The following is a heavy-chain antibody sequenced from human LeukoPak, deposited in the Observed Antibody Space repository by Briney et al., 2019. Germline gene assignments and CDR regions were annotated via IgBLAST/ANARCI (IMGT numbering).Heavy chain of an antibody. CDR2: INPSGGST. CDR3: AKEIRYCGSGTCYSRAGVDY. Sequence: GASVKVSCKASGYTFTSYYMHWVRQAPGQGLEWMGIINPSGGSTSYAQKFQGRVTMTRDTSTSTVYMELSSLRSEDTAVYYCAKEIRYCGSGTCYSRAGVDYWGRGTLVTVSS. CDR1: GYTFTSYY. J-gene: IGHJ4*02. D-gene: IGHD2-15*01. V-gene: IGHV1-46*01.